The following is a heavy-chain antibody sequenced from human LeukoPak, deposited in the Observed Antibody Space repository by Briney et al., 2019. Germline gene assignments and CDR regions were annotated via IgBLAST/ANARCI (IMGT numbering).Heavy chain of an antibody. CDR3: ARDESPTVVTSWFDP. V-gene: IGHV1-46*01. Sequence: GASVNVSCKASGYTFTSYYMHWVRQAPGQGLEWMGIINPSGGSTSYAQKFQGRVTMTRDTSTSTVYMELSSLRSEDTAVYYCARDESPTVVTSWFDPWGQGTLVTVSS. CDR1: GYTFTSYY. CDR2: INPSGGST. J-gene: IGHJ5*02. D-gene: IGHD4-23*01.